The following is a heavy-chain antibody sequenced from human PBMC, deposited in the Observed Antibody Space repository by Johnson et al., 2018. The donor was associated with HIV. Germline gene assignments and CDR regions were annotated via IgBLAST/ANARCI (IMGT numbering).Heavy chain of an antibody. CDR1: GFTFDDYG. Sequence: VQLVESGGGVVRPGGSLRLSCAASGFTFDDYGMSWVRQAPGKGLEWVSGINWNGGSTGYADSVKGRFTISRDNAKNPLYLQMNSLKSEDTAVYYCTTDSEGHVFDIWGQGTMVTVSS. J-gene: IGHJ3*02. V-gene: IGHV3-20*04. CDR2: INWNGGST. CDR3: TTDSEGHVFDI.